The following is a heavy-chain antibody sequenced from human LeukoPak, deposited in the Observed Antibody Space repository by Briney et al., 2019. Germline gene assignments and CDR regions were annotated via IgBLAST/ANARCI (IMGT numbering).Heavy chain of an antibody. CDR2: ISYDGGNK. CDR1: GFTFDSFG. CDR3: ATNSRRPHQYYMDV. V-gene: IGHV3-30*03. D-gene: IGHD1-14*01. J-gene: IGHJ6*03. Sequence: GGSLKLSCEVSGFTFDSFGLSWVRQAPGKGLEWVTLISYDGGNKYYGDSVKGRFTISRDNSKNTLYLQMTSLRVEDTAFYYCATNSRRPHQYYMDVWGKGTTVTVSS.